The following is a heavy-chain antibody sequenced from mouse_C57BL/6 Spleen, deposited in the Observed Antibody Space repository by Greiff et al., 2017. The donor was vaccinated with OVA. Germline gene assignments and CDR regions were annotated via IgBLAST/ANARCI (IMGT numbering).Heavy chain of an antibody. CDR1: GYTFTDYN. J-gene: IGHJ4*01. Sequence: EVKLVESGPELVKPGASVKMSCKASGYTFTDYNMHWVKQSHGKSLEWIGYINPNNGGTSYNQKFKGKATLTVNKSSSTAYMELRSLTSEDSAVYYCARFFRDYAMDYWGQGTSVTVSS. CDR2: INPNNGGT. CDR3: ARFFRDYAMDY. V-gene: IGHV1-22*01.